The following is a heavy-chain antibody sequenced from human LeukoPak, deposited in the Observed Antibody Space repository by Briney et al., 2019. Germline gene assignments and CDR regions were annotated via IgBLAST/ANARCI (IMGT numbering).Heavy chain of an antibody. CDR2: INHSGST. Sequence: SGTLSLTCAVSGGSISSSNWWSWIRQPPGKGLEWIGEINHSGSTNYNPSLKSRVTISVDTSKNQFSLKLSSVTAADTAVYYCASLIYCGGDCLWGQGTLVTVSS. CDR1: GGSISSSNW. D-gene: IGHD2-21*02. J-gene: IGHJ4*02. CDR3: ASLIYCGGDCL. V-gene: IGHV4-4*02.